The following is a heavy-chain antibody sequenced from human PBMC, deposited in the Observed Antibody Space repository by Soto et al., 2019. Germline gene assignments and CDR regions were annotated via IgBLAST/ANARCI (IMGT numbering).Heavy chain of an antibody. J-gene: IGHJ6*02. V-gene: IGHV4-59*01. D-gene: IGHD3-3*01. CDR2: IYYSGST. CDR1: GGSISSYY. CDR3: AKEGVSDDFWSGFSVPDYYYGMDV. Sequence: SETLSLTCTVSGGSISSYYWSWIRQPPGKGLEWIGYIYYSGSTNYNPSLKSRVTISVDTSKNQFSLKLSSVTAADTAVYYCAKEGVSDDFWSGFSVPDYYYGMDVWGQGTTVTVSS.